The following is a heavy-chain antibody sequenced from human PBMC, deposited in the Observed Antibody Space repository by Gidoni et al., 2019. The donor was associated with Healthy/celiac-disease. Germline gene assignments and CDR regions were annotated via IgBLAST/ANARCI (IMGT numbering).Heavy chain of an antibody. CDR1: GGSFSGYY. Sequence: QVQLQQWGAGLLKPSETLSLTCAVYGGSFSGYYWSWIRQPPGKGLEWIGEINHSGSTNYNPSLKSRVTISVDTSKNQFSLKLSSVTAADTAVYYCARGYAVAGTYYYYGMDVWGQGTTVTVSS. J-gene: IGHJ6*02. CDR3: ARGYAVAGTYYYYGMDV. V-gene: IGHV4-34*01. CDR2: INHSGST. D-gene: IGHD6-19*01.